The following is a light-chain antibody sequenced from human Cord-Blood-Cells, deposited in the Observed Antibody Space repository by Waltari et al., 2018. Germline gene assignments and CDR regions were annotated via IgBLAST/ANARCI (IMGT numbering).Light chain of an antibody. Sequence: DIVMTQSPATPSVSPGESATLSGRASQSVSSNLAWYQQKPGQAPRLLSYGASTRATGIPARFRGSGSGTEFTLTISSLRSEDFAVYYCKQKNNWPYTFGKGTSLEIK. V-gene: IGKV3-15*01. J-gene: IGKJ2*01. CDR3: KQKNNWPYT. CDR2: GAS. CDR1: QSVSSN.